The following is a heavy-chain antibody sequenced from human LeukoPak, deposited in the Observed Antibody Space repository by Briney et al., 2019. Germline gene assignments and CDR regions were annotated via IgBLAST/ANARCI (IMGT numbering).Heavy chain of an antibody. CDR3: AKDPAALRGVVAFDI. CDR2: IRYDGSNK. Sequence: GGSLRLSCAASGFTFSTYSINWVRQAPGKGLEWVAFIRYDGSNKYYADSVKGRFTISRDNSKNTLYLQMNSLRAEDTAVYYCAKDPAALRGVVAFDIWGQGTMVTVSS. D-gene: IGHD3-10*01. V-gene: IGHV3-30*02. CDR1: GFTFSTYS. J-gene: IGHJ3*02.